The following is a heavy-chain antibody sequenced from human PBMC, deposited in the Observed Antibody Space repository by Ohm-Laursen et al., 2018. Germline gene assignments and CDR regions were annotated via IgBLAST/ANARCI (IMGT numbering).Heavy chain of an antibody. Sequence: GSLRLSCTASGFTFRNYGMTWARQAPGKRLEWVAGIGGSGSSTYYADSVTGRFTISRDNPKNTLYLQMNSLRVEDTAVYYCAKVSGDLPALAELFHHWGQGTLVTVSS. D-gene: IGHD4-17*01. CDR2: IGGSGSST. V-gene: IGHV3-23*01. CDR1: GFTFRNYG. J-gene: IGHJ1*01. CDR3: AKVSGDLPALAELFHH.